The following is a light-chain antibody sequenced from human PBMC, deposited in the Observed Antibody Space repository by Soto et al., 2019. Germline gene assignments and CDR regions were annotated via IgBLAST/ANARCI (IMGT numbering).Light chain of an antibody. Sequence: DIVLTTPPASLVSSLGERATINCKSTQRVLYSSNNKNYLAWYQQKPGQPPKLLIFWASTRESGVPDRFSGSGSGTDFTLTISSLQAEDVAVYYCQQYYSTPLTFGGGTKVDIK. J-gene: IGKJ4*02. CDR3: QQYYSTPLT. CDR1: QRVLYSSNNKNY. CDR2: WAS. V-gene: IGKV4-1*01.